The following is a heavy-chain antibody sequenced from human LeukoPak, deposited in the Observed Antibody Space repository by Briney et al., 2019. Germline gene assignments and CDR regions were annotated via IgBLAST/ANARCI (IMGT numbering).Heavy chain of an antibody. CDR1: GGSINISDYY. CDR3: ARHEDRNWYFDH. J-gene: IGHJ4*02. CDR2: MHYSGST. Sequence: SSETLSLTCTVSGGSINISDYYWGWIRQPPGKGLEWIGSMHYSGSTYYNPSLKSRVTISVDTSKNQFSLKVSSVTAADTAVYYCARHEDRNWYFDHWGQGTLVTVSS. V-gene: IGHV4-39*01. D-gene: IGHD1-1*01.